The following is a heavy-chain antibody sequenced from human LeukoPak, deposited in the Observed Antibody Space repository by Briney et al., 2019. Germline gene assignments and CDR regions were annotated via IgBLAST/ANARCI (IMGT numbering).Heavy chain of an antibody. D-gene: IGHD1-14*01. CDR2: IKQDGSEK. V-gene: IGHV3-7*05. Sequence: GGSLRLSCAVSGFSISNYWMTWVRQAPGKGLEWLANIKQDGSEKYYADSAKGRFTISRDNAKNSVYLQLNSLRGEDTAIYHCSKWYNAGWYFVYWGQGTLATVSS. CDR3: SKWYNAGWYFVY. CDR1: GFSISNYW. J-gene: IGHJ4*02.